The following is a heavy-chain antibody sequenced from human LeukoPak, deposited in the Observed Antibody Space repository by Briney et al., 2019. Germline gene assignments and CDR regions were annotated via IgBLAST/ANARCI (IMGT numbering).Heavy chain of an antibody. J-gene: IGHJ4*02. D-gene: IGHD5-18*01. Sequence: GGSLRLSCAASGFTFSSYGMHWVRQAPGKGLEWVAVIWYDGSNKYYADSVKGRFTISRDNSKNTLYLQMNSLRAEDTAVYYCARDLGTAMDNFDYWGQGTLVTVSS. CDR3: ARDLGTAMDNFDY. CDR1: GFTFSSYG. V-gene: IGHV3-33*01. CDR2: IWYDGSNK.